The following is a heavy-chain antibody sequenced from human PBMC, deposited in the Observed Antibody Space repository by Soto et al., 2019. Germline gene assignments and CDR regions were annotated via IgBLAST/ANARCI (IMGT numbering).Heavy chain of an antibody. CDR1: GYSFLNYW. Sequence: GESLKISCKTSGYSFLNYWIGWVRQMPGKGLEWMGIIYPVDSDARYSPSFQGQVTISADKSISTVYLQWSSLKASDTAMYYCARHIVDTSMTASFNYWGQGTQVTVSS. J-gene: IGHJ4*02. CDR2: IYPVDSDA. CDR3: ARHIVDTSMTASFNY. V-gene: IGHV5-51*01. D-gene: IGHD5-18*01.